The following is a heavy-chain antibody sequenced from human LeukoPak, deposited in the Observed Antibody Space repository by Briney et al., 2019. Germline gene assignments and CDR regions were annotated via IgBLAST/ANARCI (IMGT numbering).Heavy chain of an antibody. D-gene: IGHD3-10*01. Sequence: ASVKVSCKASGYTFSGYYLHWVRQAPGQGLEWMGWINPNSGGTNSAQKFQGRVTMTRDTSIITAYMELSRLRSDDTAVYYCARAKINMVRGVISPLDYWGQGTLVTVSS. J-gene: IGHJ4*02. CDR1: GYTFSGYY. CDR3: ARAKINMVRGVISPLDY. V-gene: IGHV1-2*02. CDR2: INPNSGGT.